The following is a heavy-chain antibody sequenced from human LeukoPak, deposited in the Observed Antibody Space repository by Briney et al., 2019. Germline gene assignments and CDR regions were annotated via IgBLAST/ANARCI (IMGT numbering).Heavy chain of an antibody. CDR3: ARETAVGWLGYFDY. V-gene: IGHV4-39*07. Sequence: SETLSLTCTVSGGSISSSSYYWGWIRQPPGKGLEWIGSIYHSGSTYYNPSLKSRVTISVDTSKNQFSLKLSSVTAADTAVYYCARETAVGWLGYFDYWGQGTLVTVSS. CDR1: GGSISSSSYY. J-gene: IGHJ4*02. CDR2: IYHSGST. D-gene: IGHD6-19*01.